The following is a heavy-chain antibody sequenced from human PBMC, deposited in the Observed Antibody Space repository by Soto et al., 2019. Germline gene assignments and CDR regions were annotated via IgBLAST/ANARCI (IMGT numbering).Heavy chain of an antibody. CDR3: ARGAGYCSGGSCQGLCEDY. CDR2: ISAYNGNT. J-gene: IGHJ4*02. Sequence: ASVKVSCQASGYTFTSYGISWVRQNPGQGLEWMGWISAYNGNTNYAQKLQGRVTMTTDTSTSTAYMELRSLRSDDTAVYYCARGAGYCSGGSCQGLCEDYWGQGTLVTVSS. D-gene: IGHD2-15*01. V-gene: IGHV1-18*01. CDR1: GYTFTSYG.